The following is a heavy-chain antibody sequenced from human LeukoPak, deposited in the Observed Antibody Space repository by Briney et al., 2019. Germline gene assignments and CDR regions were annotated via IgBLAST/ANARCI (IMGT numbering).Heavy chain of an antibody. CDR1: GLTFSSSG. V-gene: IGHV3-30*12. CDR2: ISYGGTNK. CDR3: ARQEGNTYYYGSGSYGP. D-gene: IGHD3-10*01. Sequence: PGGSLRLSCAVSGLTFSSSGMHWVRQAPGKGLEWVAVISYGGTNKYYTDSVKGRFTISRDNSKNTLYLQMNSLTAEDTAVYYCARQEGNTYYYGSGSYGPWGQGTLVTVSS. J-gene: IGHJ5*02.